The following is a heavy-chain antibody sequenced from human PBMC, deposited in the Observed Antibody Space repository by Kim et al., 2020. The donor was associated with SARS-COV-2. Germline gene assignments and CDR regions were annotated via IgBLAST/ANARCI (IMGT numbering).Heavy chain of an antibody. Sequence: QKFKGRVTITVDEATDTVYMDLRSLTSEDTAVYYCARNGVFRAYEGGWLDPWGQGTLVTVSS. CDR3: ARNGVFRAYEGGWLDP. V-gene: IGHV1-69*01. D-gene: IGHD2-8*01. J-gene: IGHJ5*02.